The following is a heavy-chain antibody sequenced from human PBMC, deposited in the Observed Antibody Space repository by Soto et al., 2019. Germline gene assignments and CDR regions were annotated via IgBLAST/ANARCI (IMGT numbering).Heavy chain of an antibody. CDR2: ITRTGNYI. CDR1: GFTFSTYA. Sequence: EVQLVESGGGLVQPGGSLRLSCTASGFTFSTYAMNWVRQAPGKGLEWVSSITRTGNYIYYADSLKGRFTISRDNAENSLYLEMNNLRAEDTAVYFCVRGTYSRRPDEGEFWGQGTLLTVSS. D-gene: IGHD6-13*01. J-gene: IGHJ4*02. V-gene: IGHV3-21*02. CDR3: VRGTYSRRPDEGEF.